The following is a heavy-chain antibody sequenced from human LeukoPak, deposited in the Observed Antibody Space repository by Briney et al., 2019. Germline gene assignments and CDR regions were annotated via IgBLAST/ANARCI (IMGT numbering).Heavy chain of an antibody. J-gene: IGHJ5*02. V-gene: IGHV3-30*02. CDR1: GSTFSSYG. CDR3: AKDRDSSGWGFDP. D-gene: IGHD6-19*01. CDR2: IRYDGSNK. Sequence: PGGSLRLSCAASGSTFSSYGMHWVRQAPGKGLEWVAFIRYDGSNKYYADSVKGRFPISRDNSKNTLYLQMNSLRAEDTAVYYCAKDRDSSGWGFDPWGQGTLVTVSS.